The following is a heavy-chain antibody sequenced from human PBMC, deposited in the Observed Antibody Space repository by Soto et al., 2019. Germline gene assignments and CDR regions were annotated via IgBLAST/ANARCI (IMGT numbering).Heavy chain of an antibody. CDR3: AKEGGLSGSYYISSSYYFDY. Sequence: QVQLVESGGGVVQPGRSLRLSCVASGFTFSSYGMHWVRQAPGKGLEWVAIISYDGSNTYYAESVKGRFTISRDNSKNPLYLKMNSLRAEDTFVYYCAKEGGLSGSYYISSSYYFDYWGQGTLVTVSS. CDR2: ISYDGSNT. D-gene: IGHD1-26*01. V-gene: IGHV3-30*18. CDR1: GFTFSSYG. J-gene: IGHJ4*02.